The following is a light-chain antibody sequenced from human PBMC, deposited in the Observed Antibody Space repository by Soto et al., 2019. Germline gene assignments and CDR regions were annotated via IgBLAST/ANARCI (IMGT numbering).Light chain of an antibody. CDR2: TAS. CDR3: LQDYNYPRT. J-gene: IGKJ1*01. V-gene: IGKV1-6*01. CDR1: QDIGNE. Sequence: IQMTQSPSSMSASVGDRVTITCRASQDIGNELGWYQQKPGKAPSLLISTASSLESGVPARFSGSGYGTHFTLTISSLQPEDFATYFCLQDYNYPRTFGQGAQVEV.